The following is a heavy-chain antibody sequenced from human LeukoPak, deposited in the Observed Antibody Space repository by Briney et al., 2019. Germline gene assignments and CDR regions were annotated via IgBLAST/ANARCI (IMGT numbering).Heavy chain of an antibody. J-gene: IGHJ4*02. CDR2: ISSSGGPI. V-gene: IGHV3-48*03. CDR3: ARQFSTGWYFFDY. D-gene: IGHD6-19*01. CDR1: GFTFSNYE. Sequence: GGSLRLSCAASGFTFSNYEMNWVRQAPGKRLEWVSYISSSGGPIYYADSVQGRFNVSRDNAKNSLYLQMSSLRAEDTAVYYCARQFSTGWYFFDYWGQGALVTVSS.